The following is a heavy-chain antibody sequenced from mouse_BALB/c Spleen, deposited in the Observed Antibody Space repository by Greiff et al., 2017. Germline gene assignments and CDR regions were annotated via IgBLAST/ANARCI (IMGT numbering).Heavy chain of an antibody. CDR1: GFSLTSYG. CDR2: IWSGGST. V-gene: IGHV2-2*02. D-gene: IGHD2-1*01. Sequence: QVQLKQSGPGLVQPSQSLSITCTVSGFSLTSYGVHWVRQSPGKGLEWLGVIWSGGSTDYNAAFISRLSISKDNSKSQVFFKMNSLQANDTAIYYCARNLDLLWYLWVAYWGQGTLVTVSA. CDR3: ARNLDLLWYLWVAY. J-gene: IGHJ3*01.